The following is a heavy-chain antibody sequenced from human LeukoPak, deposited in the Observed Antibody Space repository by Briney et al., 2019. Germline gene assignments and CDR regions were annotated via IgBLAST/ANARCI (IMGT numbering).Heavy chain of an antibody. Sequence: GGSLRLSCAASGFTFSSYWMSWVRQAPGKGLEWVANIKQDGSEKYYVDSVKGRFTISRDNAKNSLYLQMNSLRAEDTAVYYCAKRMEWELRWLGEHFDYWGQGTLVTVSS. V-gene: IGHV3-7*03. J-gene: IGHJ4*02. CDR3: AKRMEWELRWLGEHFDY. CDR2: IKQDGSEK. D-gene: IGHD1-26*01. CDR1: GFTFSSYW.